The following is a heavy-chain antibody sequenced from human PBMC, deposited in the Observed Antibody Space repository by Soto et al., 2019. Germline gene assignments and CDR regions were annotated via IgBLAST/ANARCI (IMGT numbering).Heavy chain of an antibody. D-gene: IGHD4-17*01. CDR1: GDSINSRNW. CDR3: ARGDAPTVTTINYFDP. J-gene: IGHJ5*02. Sequence: VHLQESGPGLVKPSGTLSLTCAVSGDSINSRNWWTWVRQSPGKGLEWIGEIYHSGSANYNPSLKSRPTMSVDKSKNQFSLNLTSVTAADTAVYYCARGDAPTVTTINYFDPWGQGTQVTVSS. V-gene: IGHV4-4*02. CDR2: IYHSGSA.